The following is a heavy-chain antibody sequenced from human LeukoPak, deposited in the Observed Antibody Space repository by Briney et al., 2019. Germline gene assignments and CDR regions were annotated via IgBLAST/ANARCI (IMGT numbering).Heavy chain of an antibody. D-gene: IGHD3-10*01. CDR3: AKGHYYGSGSLDY. V-gene: IGHV3-23*01. CDR1: GFTFSNYA. Sequence: GGSLRLSCAASGFTFSNYAMNWVRQAPGKGLEWVSSISDSGGSTYYADSVKSRFTISRDNFKNTLYLQMNSLRAEDTAVYYCAKGHYYGSGSLDYWGQGTLVTVSS. CDR2: ISDSGGST. J-gene: IGHJ4*02.